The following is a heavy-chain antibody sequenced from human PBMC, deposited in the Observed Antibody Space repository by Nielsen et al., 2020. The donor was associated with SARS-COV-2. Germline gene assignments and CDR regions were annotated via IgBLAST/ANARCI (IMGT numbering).Heavy chain of an antibody. CDR3: VREAGFDDILTGYRSLDN. Sequence: ASVKVSCKASGYTFTSYYMHWVRQAPGQGLEWMGIINPSGGSTSYAQKFQGRVTMTRDTSTSTAYMELSSLRSEDTAVYYCVREAGFDDILTGYRSLDNWGQGTLVTVSS. CDR2: INPSGGST. CDR1: GYTFTSYY. D-gene: IGHD3-9*01. J-gene: IGHJ4*02. V-gene: IGHV1-46*01.